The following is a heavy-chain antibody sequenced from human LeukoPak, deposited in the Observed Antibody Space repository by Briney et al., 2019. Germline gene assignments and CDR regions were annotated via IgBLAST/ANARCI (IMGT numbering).Heavy chain of an antibody. D-gene: IGHD5-24*01. CDR1: GFTFDDYA. CDR2: ISWDGGST. CDR3: AKGARDAYNYVDD. V-gene: IGHV3-43D*04. Sequence: GGSLRLSCAASGFTFDDYAMHWVRQAPGKGLECVSLISWDGGSTYYADSVKGRFTISRDNSRNSLYLQMNSLRAEDTALYYCAKGARDAYNYVDDWGQGTLVTVSS. J-gene: IGHJ4*02.